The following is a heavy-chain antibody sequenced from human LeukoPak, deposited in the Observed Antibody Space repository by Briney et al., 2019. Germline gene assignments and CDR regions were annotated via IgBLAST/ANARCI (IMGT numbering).Heavy chain of an antibody. V-gene: IGHV3-7*01. CDR1: GCTFSSYG. J-gene: IGHJ5*02. CDR3: ARPLMYYYGSETYFWFDP. CDR2: IKQDGSEQ. Sequence: TGGSLRLSCAASGCTFSSYGMHWVRQAPGKGLEWVANIKQDGSEQYYVDSVNGRFTISRDNAKNSLSLQMNSLRAEDTAVYYCARPLMYYYGSETYFWFDPWGQGTLVTVSS. D-gene: IGHD3-10*01.